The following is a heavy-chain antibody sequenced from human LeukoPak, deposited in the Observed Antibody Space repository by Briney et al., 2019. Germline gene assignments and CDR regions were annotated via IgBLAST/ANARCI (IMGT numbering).Heavy chain of an antibody. CDR1: RGSFSGYY. CDR3: ARRASHSRVTMVWGVIVAANNQHFDY. Sequence: PSETLSLTCAVYRGSFSGYYWSWIRQPPGKGLEWIGNINHSGTTNYNPSLKSRVTISVDTSKNQFSLKLSSVTAADTAVYYCARRASHSRVTMVWGVIVAANNQHFDYWGQGTLVTVSS. V-gene: IGHV4-34*01. J-gene: IGHJ4*02. CDR2: INHSGTT. D-gene: IGHD3-10*01.